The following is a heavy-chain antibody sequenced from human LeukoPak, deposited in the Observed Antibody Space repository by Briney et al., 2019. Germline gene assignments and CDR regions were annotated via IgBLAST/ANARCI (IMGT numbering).Heavy chain of an antibody. Sequence: SETLSLTCAVYGGSFSGYYWSWIRQPPGKGLEWIGEINHSGSTNYNPSLKSRVTISVDTSKNQFSLKLSSVTAADTAVYYCARGKSGYVLLWFGELLGFDYWGQGTLVTVSS. CDR3: ARGKSGYVLLWFGELLGFDY. V-gene: IGHV4-34*01. CDR2: INHSGST. D-gene: IGHD3-10*01. J-gene: IGHJ4*02. CDR1: GGSFSGYY.